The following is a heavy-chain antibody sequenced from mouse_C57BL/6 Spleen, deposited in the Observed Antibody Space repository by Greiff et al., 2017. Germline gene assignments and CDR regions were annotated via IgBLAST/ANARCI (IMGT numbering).Heavy chain of an antibody. CDR3: TRRRRGVFDY. Sequence: VQLQQSGAELVRPGASVTLSCKASGYTFTDYEMHWVKQTPVHGLEWIGAIDPETGGTAYNQKFKGKAILTADKSSSTAYMELRSLTSEDSAVYYCTRRRRGVFDYWGQGTTLTVSS. CDR1: GYTFTDYE. V-gene: IGHV1-15*01. CDR2: IDPETGGT. J-gene: IGHJ2*01.